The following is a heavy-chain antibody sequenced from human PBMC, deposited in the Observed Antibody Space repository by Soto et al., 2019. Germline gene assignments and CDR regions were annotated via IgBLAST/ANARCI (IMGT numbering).Heavy chain of an antibody. J-gene: IGHJ5*02. Sequence: GESLKISCKGSGYSFTSYWISWVRQMPGKGLEWMGRIDPSDSYTNYSPSFQGHITISADKSISTAYLQWSSLKASDTAMYYCARYIVVVPAAMDANWFDPWGQGTLVTVSS. CDR2: IDPSDSYT. V-gene: IGHV5-10-1*01. CDR1: GYSFTSYW. D-gene: IGHD2-2*01. CDR3: ARYIVVVPAAMDANWFDP.